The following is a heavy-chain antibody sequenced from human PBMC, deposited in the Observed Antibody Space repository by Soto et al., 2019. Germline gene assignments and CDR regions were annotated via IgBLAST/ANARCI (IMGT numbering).Heavy chain of an antibody. CDR1: GFTFSSYS. D-gene: IGHD3-22*01. Sequence: EVQLVESGGGLVQPGGSLRLSCAASGFTFSSYSMNWVRQAPGKGLEWVSYISSSSSTIYYADSVKGRFTISRDNAKNSLYLQMNSLRDEDTAVYYCAREGLEVVVIIYYFDYWGQGTLVTVSS. CDR3: AREGLEVVVIIYYFDY. V-gene: IGHV3-48*02. CDR2: ISSSSSTI. J-gene: IGHJ4*02.